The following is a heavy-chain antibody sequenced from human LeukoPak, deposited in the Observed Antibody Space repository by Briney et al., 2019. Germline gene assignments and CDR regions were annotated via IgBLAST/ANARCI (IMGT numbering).Heavy chain of an antibody. CDR2: IIPIFGTA. J-gene: IGHJ4*02. D-gene: IGHD3-10*01. CDR1: GYTFTSYY. V-gene: IGHV1-69*06. Sequence: SVKVSCKASGYTFTSYYMHWVRQAPGQGLEWMGGIIPIFGTANYAQKFQGRVTITADKSTSTAYMELSSLRSEDTAVYYCAREGSDGSGYYFDYWGQGTLVTVSP. CDR3: AREGSDGSGYYFDY.